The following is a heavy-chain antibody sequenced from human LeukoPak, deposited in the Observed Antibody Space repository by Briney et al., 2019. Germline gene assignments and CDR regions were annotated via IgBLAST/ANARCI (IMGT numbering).Heavy chain of an antibody. D-gene: IGHD3-22*01. CDR2: IYTGGNT. CDR3: ARGDDSGYYDYFDY. Sequence: GGSLRLSCAASGFTVDSNYLSRVRQAPGKGLEWVSTIYTGGNTYHAASVKGRFTISRDFSKNTVFLHMNSLRAEDTAMYYCARGDDSGYYDYFDYWGQGALVTVSS. J-gene: IGHJ4*02. CDR1: GFTVDSNY. V-gene: IGHV3-53*01.